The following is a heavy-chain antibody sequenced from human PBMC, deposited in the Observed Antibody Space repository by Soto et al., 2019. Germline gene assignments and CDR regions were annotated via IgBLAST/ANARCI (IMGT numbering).Heavy chain of an antibody. Sequence: GGSLRLSCAASGFTFSSYWMSWVRQAPGKGLEWVANIKQDGSEKYYVDSVKGRFTISRDNAKNSLYLQMNSLRAEDTAVYYCARDLRYGNYYYYYGMDVWGQGTTVTVSS. CDR2: IKQDGSEK. CDR3: ARDLRYGNYYYYYGMDV. J-gene: IGHJ6*02. D-gene: IGHD5-18*01. V-gene: IGHV3-7*05. CDR1: GFTFSSYW.